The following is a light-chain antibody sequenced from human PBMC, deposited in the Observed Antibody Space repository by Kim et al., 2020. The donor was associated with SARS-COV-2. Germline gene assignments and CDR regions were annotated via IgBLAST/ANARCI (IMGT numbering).Light chain of an antibody. CDR3: QHYKTYSRT. Sequence: AAVGDVATVTARPCQNIASSLAWLQQKPGKAPTALIYRAYKPENGVPSRFSGSGCVTDSTLTISGLQPDDFATYFCQHYKTYSRTFGQGTK. V-gene: IGKV1-5*03. CDR2: RAY. J-gene: IGKJ1*01. CDR1: QNIASS.